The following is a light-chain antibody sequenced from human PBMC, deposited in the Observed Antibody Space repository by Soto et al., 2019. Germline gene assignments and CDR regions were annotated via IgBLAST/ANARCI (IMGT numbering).Light chain of an antibody. CDR3: QTGGTGIL. J-gene: IGLJ2*01. V-gene: IGLV4-69*01. CDR1: SGHSSYA. Sequence: QSVLTQSPSASASLGASVKLTCTLSSGHSSYAIAWHQQQPEKGPRYLMKLNSDGSHSKGDGIPDRFSGSSSGAERYLTSPSLQLEAAAAYYCQTGGTGILFGGGTKITVL. CDR2: LNSDGSH.